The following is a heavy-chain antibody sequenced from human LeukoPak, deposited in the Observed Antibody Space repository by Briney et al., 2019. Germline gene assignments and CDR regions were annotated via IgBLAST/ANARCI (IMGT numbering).Heavy chain of an antibody. Sequence: GGSLRLSCAASGFTFSSYEMNWVRQAPGKGLEWVSYISSSGSTIYYADSVKGRFTISRDNAKKSLYLQMNSLRAEDTAVYYCARATTYDILTGYSDYWGQGTLVTVSS. J-gene: IGHJ4*02. CDR1: GFTFSSYE. D-gene: IGHD3-9*01. CDR2: ISSSGSTI. CDR3: ARATTYDILTGYSDY. V-gene: IGHV3-48*03.